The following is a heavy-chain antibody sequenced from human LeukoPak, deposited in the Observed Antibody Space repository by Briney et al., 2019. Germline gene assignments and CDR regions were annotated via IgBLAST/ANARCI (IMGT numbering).Heavy chain of an antibody. Sequence: SETLSLTCTVSGGSISSYYWSWIRQPPGKGLEWIGYIYYSGSTNYNPSLKSRVTISVDTSKNQFSLKLSSVTAADTAVYYCARLRVDTAMVTFDYWGQGTLVTVSS. CDR1: GGSISSYY. V-gene: IGHV4-59*01. CDR2: IYYSGST. D-gene: IGHD5-18*01. CDR3: ARLRVDTAMVTFDY. J-gene: IGHJ4*02.